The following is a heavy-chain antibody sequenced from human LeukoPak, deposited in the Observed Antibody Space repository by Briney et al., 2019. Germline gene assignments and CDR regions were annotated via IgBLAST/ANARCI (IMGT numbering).Heavy chain of an antibody. CDR2: IKQDGSEK. Sequence: GGSLRLSRAASGFTFSSYWMSWVRQAPGKGLEWVANIKQDGSEKYYVDSVKGRFTISRDNAKNSLYLQMNSLRAEDTAVYYCARERLSDSSGYYWDYWGQGTLVTVSS. D-gene: IGHD3-22*01. J-gene: IGHJ4*02. CDR3: ARERLSDSSGYYWDY. CDR1: GFTFSSYW. V-gene: IGHV3-7*01.